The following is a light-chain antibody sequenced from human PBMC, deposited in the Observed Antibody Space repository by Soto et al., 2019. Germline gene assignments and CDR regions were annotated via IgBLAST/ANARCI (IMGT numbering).Light chain of an antibody. Sequence: SYCVAKPPSVTLAPGQTATITCVGDNIGSESVHWYQQKPGQAPGLVVYDDSDRPSGIPERFSGSNSGNTATLTISRAEAGDEADYYCQLWSSSSDYYVVGPGTKVT. V-gene: IGLV3-21*02. CDR1: NIGSES. J-gene: IGLJ1*01. CDR3: QLWSSSSDYYV. CDR2: DDS.